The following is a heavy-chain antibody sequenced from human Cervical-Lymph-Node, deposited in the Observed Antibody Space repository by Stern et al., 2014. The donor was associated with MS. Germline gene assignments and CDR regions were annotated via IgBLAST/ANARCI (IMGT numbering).Heavy chain of an antibody. CDR3: ARGVVSNRAAATLHNLFDP. D-gene: IGHD2-15*01. V-gene: IGHV1-69*09. Sequence: VQLEESGAEVKKHGSSMNVSCKTSGGTFSSSYAITWMRQAPGQGLEWMGRIIPILGLANYAQKFQGRVTITADTSTSTTFMELSSLRSEDTAVYYCARGVVSNRAAATLHNLFDPWGQGTLVTVSS. CDR1: GGTFSSSYA. CDR2: IIPILGLA. J-gene: IGHJ5*02.